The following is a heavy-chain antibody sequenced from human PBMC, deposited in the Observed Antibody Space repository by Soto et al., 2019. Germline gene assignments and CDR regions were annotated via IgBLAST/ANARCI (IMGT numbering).Heavy chain of an antibody. CDR1: GYTFTSYY. CDR3: ATNYDILTGSLYYMDV. D-gene: IGHD3-9*01. V-gene: IGHV1-46*03. J-gene: IGHJ6*03. CDR2: INPSGGST. Sequence: ASVKVSCKASGYTFTSYYMHWVRQAPGQGLEWMGIINPSGGSTSYAQKFQGRVTMTRDTPTSTVYMELSSLRSEDTAVYYCATNYDILTGSLYYMDVWGKGTTVTVSS.